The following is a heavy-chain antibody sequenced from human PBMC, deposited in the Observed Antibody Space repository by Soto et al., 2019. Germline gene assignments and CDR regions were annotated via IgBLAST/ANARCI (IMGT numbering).Heavy chain of an antibody. Sequence: SEPQSLICTVSGGSIRIDYGSCIRPPAGKGMEWIGRIYTSGSTIYNPSLKSRVTMSVDTSKNQFSLKLSSVTAADTAVYYCARPYLGRLHHYYYYYGMDVWGQGTTVTVSS. CDR3: ARPYLGRLHHYYYYYGMDV. V-gene: IGHV4-4*07. J-gene: IGHJ6*02. CDR1: GGSIRIDY. CDR2: IYTSGST. D-gene: IGHD1-1*01.